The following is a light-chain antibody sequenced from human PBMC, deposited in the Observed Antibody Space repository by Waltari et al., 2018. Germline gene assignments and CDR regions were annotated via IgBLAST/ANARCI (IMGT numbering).Light chain of an antibody. J-gene: IGLJ3*02. CDR3: QAWDSRSWV. V-gene: IGLV3-1*01. CDR2: QDN. Sequence: SFELTQPPSGSVSPGQTDSITCSGDTLGDRYPSWYQQRSGRSPVLILYQDNKRPSGIPGRFSGSNSGDTATLTISGTQASDEADYYCQAWDSRSWVFGTGTTLTVL. CDR1: TLGDRY.